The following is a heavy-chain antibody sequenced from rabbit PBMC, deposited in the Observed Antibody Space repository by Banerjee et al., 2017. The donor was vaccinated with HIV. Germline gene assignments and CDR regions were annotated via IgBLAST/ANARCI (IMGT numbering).Heavy chain of an antibody. D-gene: IGHD1-1*01. Sequence: QEQLEESGGDLVKPEGSLTLTCTASGFSFSSGYWMCWVRQAPGKGLEWIACIYVGSSGSTYYASWAEGRFTISKTSSPTVTLQMTSLTVADTATYFCARSFTGSRDFGLWGQGTLVTVS. V-gene: IGHV1S45*01. CDR2: IYVGSSGST. J-gene: IGHJ4*01. CDR3: ARSFTGSRDFGL. CDR1: GFSFSSGYW.